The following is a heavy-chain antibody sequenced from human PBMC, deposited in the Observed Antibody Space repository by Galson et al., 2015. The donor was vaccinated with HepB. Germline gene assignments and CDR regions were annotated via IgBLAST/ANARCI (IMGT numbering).Heavy chain of an antibody. D-gene: IGHD4-17*01. J-gene: IGHJ4*02. V-gene: IGHV3-7*01. CDR3: ARGRDYGDYPSEWY. CDR1: GFTFRSYW. Sequence: SLRLSCAASGFTFRSYWMSWVRQAPGKGLEWVANIKQDGSEKYYVDSVKGRFTISRDNAKNPLYLQMNSLRAEDTAVYYCARGRDYGDYPSEWYWGQGTLVTVSS. CDR2: IKQDGSEK.